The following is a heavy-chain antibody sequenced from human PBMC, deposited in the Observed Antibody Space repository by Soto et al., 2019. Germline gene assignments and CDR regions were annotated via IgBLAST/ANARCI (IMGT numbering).Heavy chain of an antibody. CDR2: LSSDGSKT. D-gene: IGHD3-10*02. CDR3: TRCSQSTSGALKGHDY. Sequence: EVQLVESGGGLVQPGGSLRLSCAASGFTFSSYGMHWVRQAPGKGLVWVSRLSSDGSKTAYADSVKGRFTISRDNAKNTLYLPMTSLRAEDTAVYYCTRCSQSTSGALKGHDYWGQGPLVTVSS. V-gene: IGHV3-74*01. CDR1: GFTFSSYG. J-gene: IGHJ4*02.